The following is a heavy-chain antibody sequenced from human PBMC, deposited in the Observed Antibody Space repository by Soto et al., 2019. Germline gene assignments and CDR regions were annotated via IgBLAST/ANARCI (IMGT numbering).Heavy chain of an antibody. J-gene: IGHJ4*02. V-gene: IGHV4-59*11. CDR2: IYYSGST. D-gene: IGHD3-16*01. Sequence: SQTLSLTCTVSGGSISSHYWSWIRQPPGKGLEWIGYIYYSGSTNYNPSLKSRVTISVDTSKNQFSLKLSSVTAADTAVYYCARAWGYYFDYWGQGTLVTVSS. CDR1: GGSISSHY. CDR3: ARAWGYYFDY.